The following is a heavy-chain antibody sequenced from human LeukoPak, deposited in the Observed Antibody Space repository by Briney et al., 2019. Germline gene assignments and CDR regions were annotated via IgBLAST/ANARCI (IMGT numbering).Heavy chain of an antibody. Sequence: GGSLRLSCVASGYIFSKYSVNWVRQAPGKGLEWVSSISGSTHIHYADSVKGRFTISRDNAKNLLFLQMNSLRVEDTAVYYCARAPPGYEILTGSYFDFWGQGTPVTVSS. V-gene: IGHV3-21*01. D-gene: IGHD3-9*01. CDR3: ARAPPGYEILTGSYFDF. CDR1: GYIFSKYS. CDR2: ISGSTHI. J-gene: IGHJ4*02.